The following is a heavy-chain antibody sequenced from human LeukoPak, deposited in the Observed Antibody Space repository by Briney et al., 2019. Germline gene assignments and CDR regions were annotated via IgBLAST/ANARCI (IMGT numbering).Heavy chain of an antibody. Sequence: SETLSLTCTLSGGSISSDYWSWTRQPPGKGMEWIAYFYDSGSTNYNTSLNSRVTISADTSKNQFTLKLSSVTAADTAVYYCARDLDDILFYYWGQGTLVTVSS. D-gene: IGHD3-9*01. CDR3: ARDLDDILFYY. V-gene: IGHV4-59*01. J-gene: IGHJ4*02. CDR1: GGSISSDY. CDR2: FYDSGST.